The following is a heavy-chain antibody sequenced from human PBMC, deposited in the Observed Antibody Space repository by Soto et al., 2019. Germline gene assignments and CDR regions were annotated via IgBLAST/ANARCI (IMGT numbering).Heavy chain of an antibody. V-gene: IGHV4-31*03. CDR1: GGSISSGGYY. J-gene: IGHJ6*02. D-gene: IGHD5-18*01. CDR2: IYYSGST. CDR3: ARGGTAMVPPYYYYYGMDV. Sequence: PSETLSLTCTVSGGSISSGGYYWSWIRQHPGKGLEWIGYIYYSGSTYYNPSLKSRVTISVDTSKNQFSLKLSSVTAADTAVYYCARGGTAMVPPYYYYYGMDVWAQGTTVTVSS.